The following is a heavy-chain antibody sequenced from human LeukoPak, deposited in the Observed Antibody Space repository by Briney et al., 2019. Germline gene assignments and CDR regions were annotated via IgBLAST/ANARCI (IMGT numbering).Heavy chain of an antibody. CDR1: GGSISSGDYY. Sequence: SQTLSLTCTVSGGSISSGDYYWSWIRQPPGKGLEWIGYIYYSGSTYYNPSLKSRVTTSVDTSKNQFSLKLSSVTAADTAVYYCARDGEYDSSGSGAFDIWGQGTMVTVSS. V-gene: IGHV4-30-4*08. CDR2: IYYSGST. CDR3: ARDGEYDSSGSGAFDI. J-gene: IGHJ3*02. D-gene: IGHD3-22*01.